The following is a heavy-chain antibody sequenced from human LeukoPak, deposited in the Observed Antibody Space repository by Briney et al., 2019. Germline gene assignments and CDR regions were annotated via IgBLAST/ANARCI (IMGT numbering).Heavy chain of an antibody. J-gene: IGHJ6*03. Sequence: PGGSLRLSCAASGFTFSNYAMHWVRQAPGKGLEWVAVISYDGSNKYYADSVKGRVTISRDNSKNTLYLQMNSLRVEDTAVYYCARNYYDSSGYYLRAFRYYYYYMDVWGKGTTVTVSS. CDR3: ARNYYDSSGYYLRAFRYYYYYMDV. CDR1: GFTFSNYA. D-gene: IGHD3-22*01. CDR2: ISYDGSNK. V-gene: IGHV3-30*04.